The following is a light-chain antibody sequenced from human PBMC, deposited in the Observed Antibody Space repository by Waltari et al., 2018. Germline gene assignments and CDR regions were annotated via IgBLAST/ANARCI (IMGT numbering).Light chain of an antibody. CDR3: QQVNSHTALT. V-gene: IGKV1-9*01. J-gene: IGKJ4*01. Sequence: DIQLTQSPSFLSASVGDRVTVTCRASQDINNYLAWYQQKPGKAPKLLIYAASTLQSGVPSRFSGSGSGTEFTLTISSLQPEDFATYYCQQVNSHTALTFAGGTKVEIK. CDR1: QDINNY. CDR2: AAS.